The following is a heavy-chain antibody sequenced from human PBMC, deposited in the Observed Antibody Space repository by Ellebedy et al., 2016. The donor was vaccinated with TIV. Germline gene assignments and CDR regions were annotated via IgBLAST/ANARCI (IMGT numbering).Heavy chain of an antibody. V-gene: IGHV1-46*01. J-gene: IGHJ4*02. CDR1: GYTFTLYH. CDR3: TREPNYNILPDPQFPFFDS. CDR2: IDPRDGTK. Sequence: AASVKVSCKASGYTFTLYHIHWVRQAPGQGLEWMGLIDPRDGTKAFAPEFQDRATLTRDTSTGTFYLELRTLRSDDTAMYFCTREPNYNILPDPQFPFFDSWGQGTLVTVSS. D-gene: IGHD3-9*01.